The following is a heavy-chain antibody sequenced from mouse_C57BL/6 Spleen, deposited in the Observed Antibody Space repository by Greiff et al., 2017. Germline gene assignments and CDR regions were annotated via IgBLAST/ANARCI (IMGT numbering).Heavy chain of an antibody. V-gene: IGHV10-3*01. CDR1: GFTFNTYA. CDR2: IRNKSSNYAT. J-gene: IGHJ1*03. Sequence: VQLQQSGGGLVQPKGSLKLSCAASGFTFNTYAMHWVRQAPGKGLEWVARIRNKSSNYATYYADSVKDRFTISREDSQSMLYLQMNNLKTEDTAMYYSVRYFDVWGTGTTVTVSS. CDR3: VRYFDV.